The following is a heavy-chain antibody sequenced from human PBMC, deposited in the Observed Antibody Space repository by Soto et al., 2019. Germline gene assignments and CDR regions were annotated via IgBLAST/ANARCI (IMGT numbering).Heavy chain of an antibody. V-gene: IGHV4-31*03. CDR2: IYYSGST. CDR1: GGSISSGGYY. CDR3: ARGGSLGNDDSSGYRPVDY. J-gene: IGHJ4*02. Sequence: SETLSLTCTLSGGSISSGGYYWSWIRQHPGKGLEWIGYIYYSGSTYYNPSLKSRVTISVDTSKNQFSLKLSSVTAADTAVYYCARGGSLGNDDSSGYRPVDYWGQGTXVTVSS. D-gene: IGHD3-22*01.